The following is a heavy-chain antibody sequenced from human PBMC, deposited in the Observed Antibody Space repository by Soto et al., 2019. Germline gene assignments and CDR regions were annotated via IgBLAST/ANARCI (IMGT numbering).Heavy chain of an antibody. CDR2: ISYDGSNK. Sequence: GGSLRLSCAASGFTFSSYGMHWVRQAPGKGLEWVAVISYDGSNKYYADSVKGRFTISRDNSKNTLYLQMNSLRAEDTAVYYCAKDSSLTTPGYWGQGTLVTVSS. V-gene: IGHV3-30*18. J-gene: IGHJ4*02. CDR1: GFTFSSYG. CDR3: AKDSSLTTPGY. D-gene: IGHD4-17*01.